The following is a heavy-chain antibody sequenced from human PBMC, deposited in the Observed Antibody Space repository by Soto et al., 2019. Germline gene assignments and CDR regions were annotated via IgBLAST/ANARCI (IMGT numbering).Heavy chain of an antibody. CDR2: IYWDDDK. CDR1: GFSLTTSGVG. D-gene: IGHD3-3*01. J-gene: IGHJ4*02. V-gene: IGHV2-5*02. Sequence: QITLNESGPTVVKPTETLTLTCTFSGFSLTTSGVGVGWVRQSPVKAPEWLAFIYWDDDKRYSISLKSRLTTIKDTSKNQVVQTMANVDPAETATYYCAHRVFRGVYGLVTPTAVDFDFWGQGTPVVVSS. CDR3: AHRVFRGVYGLVTPTAVDFDF.